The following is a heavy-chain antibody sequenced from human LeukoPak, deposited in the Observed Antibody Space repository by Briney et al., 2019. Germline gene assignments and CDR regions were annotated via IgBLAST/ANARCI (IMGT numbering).Heavy chain of an antibody. CDR1: GFTFRTYW. V-gene: IGHV4-39*07. CDR2: IYYSGST. CDR3: ARAAAGPYLFDY. D-gene: IGHD6-13*01. Sequence: GSLRLSCAASGFTFRTYWMSWVRQAPGKGLEWIGSIYYSGSTYYNPSLESRVTVSVDTSKNQFSLKLSSVTAADTAVYYCARAAAGPYLFDYWGQGTLVTVSS. J-gene: IGHJ4*02.